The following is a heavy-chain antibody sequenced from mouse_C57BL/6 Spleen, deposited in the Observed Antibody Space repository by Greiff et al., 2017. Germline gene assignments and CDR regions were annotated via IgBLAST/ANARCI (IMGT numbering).Heavy chain of an antibody. J-gene: IGHJ4*01. CDR2: IYPGDGDT. V-gene: IGHV1-80*01. D-gene: IGHD2-5*01. Sequence: QVQLKESGAELVKPGASVKISCKASGYAFSSYWMNWVKQRPGKGLEWIGQIYPGDGDTNYNGKFKGKATLTADKSSSTAYMQLSSLTSEDSAVYVCARGAYSNLYAMDYWGQGTSVTVSS. CDR3: ARGAYSNLYAMDY. CDR1: GYAFSSYW.